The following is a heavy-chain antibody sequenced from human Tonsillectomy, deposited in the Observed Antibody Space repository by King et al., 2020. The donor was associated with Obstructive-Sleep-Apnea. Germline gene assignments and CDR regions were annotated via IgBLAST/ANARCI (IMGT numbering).Heavy chain of an antibody. V-gene: IGHV3-30*04. Sequence: VQLVESGGGVVQPGRSLRLSCAASGFTFSSYAMHWVRQAPGKGLEWVAVISYDGRNKYYADSVKGRFTISRDNSKNTLYLQMNNLRAEDTAVYYCARDFDTDGYNCAYWGQGTLVTVSS. J-gene: IGHJ4*02. CDR2: ISYDGRNK. D-gene: IGHD5-24*01. CDR1: GFTFSSYA. CDR3: ARDFDTDGYNCAY.